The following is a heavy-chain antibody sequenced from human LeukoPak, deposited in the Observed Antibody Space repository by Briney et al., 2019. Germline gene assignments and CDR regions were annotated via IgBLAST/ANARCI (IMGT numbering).Heavy chain of an antibody. CDR2: LNSDGSST. D-gene: IGHD6-19*01. CDR1: GFTFSSYW. J-gene: IGHJ4*02. V-gene: IGHV3-74*01. Sequence: GGSLRLSCAASGFTFSSYWMHWVRQAPGKGLVWVSRLNSDGSSTSYADSVRGRFTISRDNAKNMLYLQMNSLRADDTAVYYCARPVAGTFAPMDYWGQGTLVTVSS. CDR3: ARPVAGTFAPMDY.